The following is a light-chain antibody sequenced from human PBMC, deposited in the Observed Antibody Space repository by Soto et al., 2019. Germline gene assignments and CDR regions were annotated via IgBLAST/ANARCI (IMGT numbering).Light chain of an antibody. CDR1: QSVSSN. Sequence: EIVMTQSPATLSVSPGERATLSCRASQSVSSNYLAWYQQKPGQAPRLLIYAASTRATDVPARFSGGGSETEFTLTISSLQSEDFAVYFCQQYNIWPLWTFGQGTKVDIK. J-gene: IGKJ1*01. V-gene: IGKV3-15*01. CDR3: QQYNIWPLWT. CDR2: AAS.